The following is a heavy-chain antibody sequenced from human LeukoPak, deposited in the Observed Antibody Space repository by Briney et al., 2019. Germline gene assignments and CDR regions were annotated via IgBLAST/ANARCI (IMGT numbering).Heavy chain of an antibody. V-gene: IGHV3-43*02. J-gene: IGHJ4*02. D-gene: IGHD4-11*01. CDR2: ISGDGGST. CDR3: AKDSSPTVNFLDY. CDR1: GFTFDDYA. Sequence: PGGSLRLSCAASGFTFDDYAMHWVRQAPGKGLEWVSLISGDGGSTYYVDSVKGRFTISRDNSKNSLFLQMNSLRIEDTAFYFCAKDSSPTVNFLDYWGQGTLVTVSS.